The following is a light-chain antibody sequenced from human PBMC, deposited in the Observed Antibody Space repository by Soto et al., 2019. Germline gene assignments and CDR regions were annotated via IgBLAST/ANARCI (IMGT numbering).Light chain of an antibody. Sequence: EIPLTQSPSSLAASVGDRLTLPCRASRNVSIYLAWYQHKPGRTPELLIHGASRLQSGVPARFSGSGSGTDFTLSINSLQPEDFATYYCQQAYSFPITFGQGTRLEIK. J-gene: IGKJ5*01. CDR1: RNVSIY. CDR2: GAS. V-gene: IGKV1-12*01. CDR3: QQAYSFPIT.